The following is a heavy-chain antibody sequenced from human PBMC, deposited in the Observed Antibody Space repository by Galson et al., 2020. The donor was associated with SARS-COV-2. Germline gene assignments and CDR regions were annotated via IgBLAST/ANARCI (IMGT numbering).Heavy chain of an antibody. D-gene: IGHD4-17*01. CDR2: IWYDGSNK. V-gene: IGHV3-33*01. Sequence: GESLKISCPASGFTFSSYGMHWVRQAPGKGLEWVAVIWYDGSNKYYADSVKGRFTISRDNSKNTLYLQMNSLRAEDTAVYYCARSDDYGDYVREDWYFDLWGRGTLVTVSS. J-gene: IGHJ2*01. CDR3: ARSDDYGDYVREDWYFDL. CDR1: GFTFSSYG.